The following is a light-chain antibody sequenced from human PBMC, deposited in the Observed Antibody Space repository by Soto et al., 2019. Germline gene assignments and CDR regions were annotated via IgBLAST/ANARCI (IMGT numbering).Light chain of an antibody. J-gene: IGKJ2*01. Sequence: DIQMTQSPSSLSASVGDRVSITCRASQSISHNLNWYQQTAGKAPKLLIYGASSLQRGVPSRFSGSRSGTDFTLIISSQQPEDSATYYCQQSYSTPYTFGQGTKLEIK. V-gene: IGKV1-39*01. CDR2: GAS. CDR1: QSISHN. CDR3: QQSYSTPYT.